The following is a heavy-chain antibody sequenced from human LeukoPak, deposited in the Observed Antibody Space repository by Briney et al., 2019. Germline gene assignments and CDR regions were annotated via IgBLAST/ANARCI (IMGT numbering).Heavy chain of an antibody. V-gene: IGHV4-38-2*02. CDR1: GYSISSGYY. CDR2: IYHSGSN. J-gene: IGHJ4*02. CDR3: VAGTGGDEWEPYGFDY. Sequence: SETLSLACTVSGYSISSGYYWGWIRQPPGKGLEWIGSIYHSGSNYYNPSLKSRVTISVDTSKNQFSLKLNSVTAADTAVYYFVAGTGGDEWEPYGFDYWGQGTLVTVYS. D-gene: IGHD1-1*01.